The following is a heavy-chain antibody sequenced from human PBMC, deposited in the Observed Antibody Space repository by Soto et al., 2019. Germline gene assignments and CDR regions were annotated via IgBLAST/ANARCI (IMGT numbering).Heavy chain of an antibody. V-gene: IGHV1-24*01. CDR2: FDPEDGET. D-gene: IGHD6-19*01. Sequence: ASVKVSCKVSGYTLTELSMHWVRQAPGKGLEWMGGFDPEDGETIYAQKYHGRVTMTEDTSTDTAYMELSSLRSEDKAVYYCATIPTSGYSSGWYYFDCWGQGTLVTVSS. J-gene: IGHJ4*02. CDR1: GYTLTELS. CDR3: ATIPTSGYSSGWYYFDC.